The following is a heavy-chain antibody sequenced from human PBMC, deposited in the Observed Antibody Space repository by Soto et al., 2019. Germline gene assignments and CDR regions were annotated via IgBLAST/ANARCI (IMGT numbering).Heavy chain of an antibody. D-gene: IGHD1-7*01. CDR1: GGSIRDYF. J-gene: IGHJ6*02. CDR2: ISSSGTV. V-gene: IGHV4-59*01. CDR3: ARDRKLELPGNYYYYGMDV. Sequence: PSETLSLTCSVSGGSIRDYFWTWIRHSPGRGLEWIGYISSSGTVKYNSSLKSRVTISLDRSRNQFSLKLSSVTAADTAVYFCARDRKLELPGNYYYYGMDVWGQGTTVTVSS.